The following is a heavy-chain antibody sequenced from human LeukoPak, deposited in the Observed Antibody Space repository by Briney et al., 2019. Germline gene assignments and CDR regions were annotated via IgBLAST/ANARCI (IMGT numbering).Heavy chain of an antibody. Sequence: GGSLRLSCAASGFTFSSYWMHWVRQAPGKGLVWVSRINSDGSSTSYADSVKGRFTISRDNAKNTLYLQMNSLRAEDTAVYYCARTDSSGWYSNYYYYMDVWGKGTTVTISS. J-gene: IGHJ6*03. CDR3: ARTDSSGWYSNYYYYMDV. D-gene: IGHD6-19*01. V-gene: IGHV3-74*01. CDR2: INSDGSST. CDR1: GFTFSSYW.